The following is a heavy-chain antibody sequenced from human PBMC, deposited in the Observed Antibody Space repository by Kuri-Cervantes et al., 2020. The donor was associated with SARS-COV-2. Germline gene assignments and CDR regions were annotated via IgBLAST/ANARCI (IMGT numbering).Heavy chain of an antibody. CDR1: GGALKTYNR. D-gene: IGHD2-2*02. CDR2: IFHDGST. J-gene: IGHJ3*02. V-gene: IGHV4-4*02. Sequence: SETLSLTCVVSGGALKTYNRWTWVRQPPGKVLQWIGEIFHDGSTKFNPSLSLRGRVTMSLDKSKNQLSLNLTSVTAADTAVYYCARESTYTFDIWGQGTLVTVSS. CDR3: ARESTYTFDI.